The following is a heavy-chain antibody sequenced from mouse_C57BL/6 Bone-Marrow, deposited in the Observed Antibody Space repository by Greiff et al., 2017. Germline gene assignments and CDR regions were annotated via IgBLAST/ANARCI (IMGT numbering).Heavy chain of an antibody. CDR1: GFNIKDDY. D-gene: IGHD1-1*01. V-gene: IGHV14-4*01. CDR2: IDPENGDT. CDR3: TTPSGVARSYWYFDV. J-gene: IGHJ1*03. Sequence: VQLKESGAELVRPGASVKLSCTASGFNIKDDYMHWVKQRPEQGLEWIGWIDPENGDTEYASTFQGKATITADTSSNTASLQLRSLTSEDTAVYYWTTPSGVARSYWYFDVWGTGTTVTVSS.